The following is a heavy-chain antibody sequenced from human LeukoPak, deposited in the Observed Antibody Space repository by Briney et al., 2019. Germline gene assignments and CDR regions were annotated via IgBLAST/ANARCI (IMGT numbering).Heavy chain of an antibody. J-gene: IGHJ4*02. CDR1: GFTFSSYA. Sequence: GRSLRLSCAASGFTFSSYAMHWVRQAPGKGLEWVAVISYDGSNKYYADSVKGRFTISRDNSKNTLYLQMNSLRAEDTAVYYCATGRGYSGYELGYWGQGTLVTVSS. D-gene: IGHD5-12*01. CDR3: ATGRGYSGYELGY. CDR2: ISYDGSNK. V-gene: IGHV3-30*04.